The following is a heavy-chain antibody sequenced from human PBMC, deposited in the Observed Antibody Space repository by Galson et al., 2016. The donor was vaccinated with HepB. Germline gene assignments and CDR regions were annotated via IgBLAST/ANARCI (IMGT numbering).Heavy chain of an antibody. CDR2: ISPSTTHI. V-gene: IGHV3-11*06. CDR1: GFTFSNYY. CDR3: ASPSGRYSVHTFDL. J-gene: IGHJ3*01. Sequence: SLRLSCAAFGFTFSNYYMSWIRQAPGKGLEWVAYISPSTTHIHYADSVMGRFTVSRDNAKNSLYLQMNSLGAEDTAVYYCASPSGRYSVHTFDLWGQGTMVTVSS. D-gene: IGHD1-26*01.